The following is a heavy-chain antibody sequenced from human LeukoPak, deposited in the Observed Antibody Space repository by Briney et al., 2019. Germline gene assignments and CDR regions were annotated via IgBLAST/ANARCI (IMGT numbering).Heavy chain of an antibody. CDR1: GYTFTSYY. CDR2: INPSGGST. D-gene: IGHD3-3*01. V-gene: IGHV1-46*01. J-gene: IGHJ6*03. Sequence: GASVKVSCKASGYTFTSYYMHWVRQAPGQGLECMGIINPSGGSTSYAQKFQGRVTMTRDMSTSTVYMELSSLRSEDTAVYYCAREMRHDFWSGYYAPSTYYYMDVWGKGTTVTVSS. CDR3: AREMRHDFWSGYYAPSTYYYMDV.